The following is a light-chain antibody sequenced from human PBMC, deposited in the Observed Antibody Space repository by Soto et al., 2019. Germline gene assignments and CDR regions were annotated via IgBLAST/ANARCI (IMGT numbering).Light chain of an antibody. CDR1: SSNIGSNY. CDR2: RNN. V-gene: IGLV1-47*01. CDR3: AAWDDSLSGVV. J-gene: IGLJ2*01. Sequence: QLVLTQPPSASGTPGQRVTISCSGSSSNIGSNYVYWYQQLPGTAPKLLIYRNNQWPSGVPDRFSGSKSGTSASLAISGLRSKDEADYYCAAWDDSLSGVVFGGGTKLTVL.